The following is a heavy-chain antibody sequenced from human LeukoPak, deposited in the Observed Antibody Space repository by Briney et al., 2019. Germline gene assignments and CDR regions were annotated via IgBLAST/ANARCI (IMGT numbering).Heavy chain of an antibody. CDR3: AKDFYCSSTSCYYDY. CDR1: GFTFSSYW. J-gene: IGHJ4*02. Sequence: GGSLRLSCAASGFTFSSYWMHWVRQAPGKGLVWVSRINSDGSSTSYADSVKGRFTISRDNAKNTLYLQMNSLRAEDTAVYYCAKDFYCSSTSCYYDYWGQGTLVTVSS. V-gene: IGHV3-74*01. D-gene: IGHD2-2*01. CDR2: INSDGSST.